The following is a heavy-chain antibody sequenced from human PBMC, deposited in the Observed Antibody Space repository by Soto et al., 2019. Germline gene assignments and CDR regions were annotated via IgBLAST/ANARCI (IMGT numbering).Heavy chain of an antibody. D-gene: IGHD1-20*01. J-gene: IGHJ3*02. Sequence: QVQLVQSGAEVKKPGASVKVSCKASGYTFTGYYMHWVRHAPGQGLEWMGRINPNSGGTNYAQKFQGWVTMTRDKSISTACMELSRLRSDDTAVYYCAREGITGTTEAFDMWCQRTMVTVSS. V-gene: IGHV1-2*04. CDR3: AREGITGTTEAFDM. CDR1: GYTFTGYY. CDR2: INPNSGGT.